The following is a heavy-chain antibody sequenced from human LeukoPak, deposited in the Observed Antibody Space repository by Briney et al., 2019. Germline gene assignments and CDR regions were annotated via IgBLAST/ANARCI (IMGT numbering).Heavy chain of an antibody. CDR1: GFSFSSYA. Sequence: AGGSLRLSCAASGFSFSSYAMNWVRQAPGKGLEWVSVIGGSGGSTPYADFVKGRSTISRDNSKNTLYLQMNSLRAEDTAVYFCAKVRYSSGWYDFDYWGQGTLVTVSS. D-gene: IGHD6-19*01. J-gene: IGHJ4*02. CDR2: IGGSGGST. CDR3: AKVRYSSGWYDFDY. V-gene: IGHV3-23*01.